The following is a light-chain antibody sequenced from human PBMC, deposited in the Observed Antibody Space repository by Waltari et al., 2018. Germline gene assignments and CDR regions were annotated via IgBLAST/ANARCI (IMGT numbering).Light chain of an antibody. J-gene: IGKJ1*01. CDR3: RLRINWPRTTWT. CDR1: PSVCVD. Sequence: ARPSVCVDVGWHQQKRSQAGRLRRYDAANRATGIPARFSGSGSGTAFNLTNSGRELEDFALYDCRLRINWPRTTWTFGQGTKVEIK. V-gene: IGKV3-11*01. CDR2: DAA.